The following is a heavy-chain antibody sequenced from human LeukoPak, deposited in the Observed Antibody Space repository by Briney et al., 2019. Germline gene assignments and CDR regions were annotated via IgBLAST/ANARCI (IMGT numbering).Heavy chain of an antibody. J-gene: IGHJ4*02. CDR1: GGSISSYY. CDR2: TYYSGST. D-gene: IGHD6-19*01. Sequence: SETLSLTCTVSGGSISSYYWSWIRQPPGKGLEWIGYTYYSGSTNYNPSLKSRVTMSVDTSKNQFSLKLSSVTAADTAVYYCARFSSGWHYYFDYWGQGTLVTVSS. CDR3: ARFSSGWHYYFDY. V-gene: IGHV4-59*08.